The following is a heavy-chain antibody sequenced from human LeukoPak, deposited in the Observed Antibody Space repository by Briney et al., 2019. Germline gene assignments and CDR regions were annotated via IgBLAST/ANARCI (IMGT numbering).Heavy chain of an antibody. V-gene: IGHV3-33*01. CDR2: IWYDGSNK. CDR3: ARAAAGSPYYYGMDV. Sequence: GRSLRLSCAASGFTFSSYGMHWVRQAPGKGLEWVAVIWYDGSNKYYADSVKGRFTISRDNSKNTLYLQMNSLRAEDTAVYYCARAAAGSPYYYGMDVWGQGTTVTVSS. CDR1: GFTFSSYG. D-gene: IGHD6-13*01. J-gene: IGHJ6*02.